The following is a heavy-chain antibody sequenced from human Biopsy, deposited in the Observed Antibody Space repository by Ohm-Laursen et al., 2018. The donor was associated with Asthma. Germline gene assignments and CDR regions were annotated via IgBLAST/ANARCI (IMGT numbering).Heavy chain of an antibody. Sequence: SVKVSCKSLGGTFNTYVIGWVRPAPGQGLEWIGGINSVFGTTTYPQKFQDRVTITADDSTSTVYMELSSLRSEDTAVYYCARKAGSCISRTCYSLDFWGQGTLVTVSS. CDR2: INSVFGTT. CDR1: GGTFNTYV. D-gene: IGHD2-2*01. V-gene: IGHV1-69*13. J-gene: IGHJ4*02. CDR3: ARKAGSCISRTCYSLDF.